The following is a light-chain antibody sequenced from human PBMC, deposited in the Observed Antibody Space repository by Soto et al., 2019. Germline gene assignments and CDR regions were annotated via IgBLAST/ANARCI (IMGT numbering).Light chain of an antibody. CDR2: GAS. CDR3: HQYNNWPQT. J-gene: IGKJ1*01. CDR1: QSVSNN. V-gene: IGKV3-15*01. Sequence: EMVMTQSPATLSVSPGERATLSCRASQSVSNNLAWYQQKPGPAPRLLIYGASTRATGIPARFSGSGSGTEFTLTISSLQSEHFAVYFCHQYNNWPQTFGQGTKVEIK.